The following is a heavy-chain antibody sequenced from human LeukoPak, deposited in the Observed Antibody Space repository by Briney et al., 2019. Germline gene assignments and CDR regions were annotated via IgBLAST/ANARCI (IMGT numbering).Heavy chain of an antibody. CDR1: GFTFSSYA. V-gene: IGHV1-69*01. D-gene: IGHD2-2*02. CDR3: ASYCSSTSCYTMGYPRTFDY. J-gene: IGHJ4*02. Sequence: GGSLRLSCAASGFTFSSYAISWVRQAPGQGLEWMGGIIPIFGTANYAQKFQGRVTITADESTSTAYMELSSLRSEDTAVYYCASYCSSTSCYTMGYPRTFDYWGQGTLVTVSS. CDR2: IIPIFGTA.